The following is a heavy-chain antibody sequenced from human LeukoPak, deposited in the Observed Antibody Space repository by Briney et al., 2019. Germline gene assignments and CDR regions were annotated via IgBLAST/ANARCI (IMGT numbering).Heavy chain of an antibody. V-gene: IGHV4-34*01. CDR2: INHSGST. CDR1: GGSFSGYY. CDR3: ARGPAYYYGSGSYNLRAFDI. J-gene: IGHJ3*02. D-gene: IGHD3-10*01. Sequence: SETLSLTCAAYGGSFSGYYWSWIRQPPGKGLEWIGEINHSGSTNYNPYRKSRVTIAVDTSKNQFSLKLSSVTAADTAVYYCARGPAYYYGSGSYNLRAFDIWGQGTMVTVSS.